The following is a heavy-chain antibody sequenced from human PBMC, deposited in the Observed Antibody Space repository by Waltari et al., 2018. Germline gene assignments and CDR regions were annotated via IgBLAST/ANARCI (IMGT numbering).Heavy chain of an antibody. CDR1: GYSISSGYY. D-gene: IGHD1-26*01. J-gene: IGHJ4*02. CDR3: ARGGAHGHFDY. V-gene: IGHV4-38-2*01. Sequence: QVQLQESGPGLVKPSETLSLTCAVSGYSISSGYYWGWIRQPPGKGLAWIGSIYHSGSTYYNPSLKRRVTISVDTSKNQFSLKLSSVTAADTAVYYCARGGAHGHFDYWGQGTLVTVSS. CDR2: IYHSGST.